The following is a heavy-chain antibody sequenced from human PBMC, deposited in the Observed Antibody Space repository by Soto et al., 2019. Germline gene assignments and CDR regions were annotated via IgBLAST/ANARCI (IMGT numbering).Heavy chain of an antibody. J-gene: IGHJ6*03. CDR2: IQSGGPT. CDR1: GFTVSSKY. Sequence: PGGSLRLSCAASGFTVSSKYMSWVRQAPGKGLEWVSLIQSGGPTYYADSVKGRFTISRDTSENTVHLQMDSLRAEDRAVYYWAGDDVLCEGGRCYGVPLDVWGKGTRVTVAS. CDR3: AGDDVLCEGGRCYGVPLDV. V-gene: IGHV3-66*01. D-gene: IGHD2-15*01.